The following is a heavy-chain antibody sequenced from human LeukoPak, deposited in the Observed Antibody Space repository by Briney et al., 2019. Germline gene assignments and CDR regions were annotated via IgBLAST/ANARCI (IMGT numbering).Heavy chain of an antibody. CDR1: GCSFTSYW. Sequence: GESLKISCKGSGCSFTSYWIGWVRQMPGKGLEWMGIIYPGDSDTRYSPSFQGQVTISADKSISTAYLQWSSLKASDTAMYYCARQKGGDSSGYYQDYWGQGTLVTVSS. J-gene: IGHJ4*02. CDR2: IYPGDSDT. D-gene: IGHD3-22*01. V-gene: IGHV5-51*01. CDR3: ARQKGGDSSGYYQDY.